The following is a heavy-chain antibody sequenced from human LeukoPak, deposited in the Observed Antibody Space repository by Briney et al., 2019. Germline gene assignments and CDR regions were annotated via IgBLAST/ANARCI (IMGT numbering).Heavy chain of an antibody. CDR2: IYHSGST. V-gene: IGHV4-38-2*02. J-gene: IGHJ4*02. D-gene: IGHD3-22*01. CDR1: GGSISSGYY. CDR3: ARDASSGGHY. Sequence: SETLSLTCTVSGGSISSGYYWGWIRQPPGKGLEWIGSIYHSGSTYYNPSLKSRVTISVDTSKNQFSLKLTSVTAADTAVYYCARDASSGGHYWGQGTLVTVSS.